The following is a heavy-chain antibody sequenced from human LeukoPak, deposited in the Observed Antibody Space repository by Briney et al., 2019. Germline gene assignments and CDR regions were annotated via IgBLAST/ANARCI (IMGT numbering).Heavy chain of an antibody. CDR1: GYTFTSYA. CDR2: INAGNGNT. V-gene: IGHV1-3*01. CDR3: ARVVITRTTHDAFDI. Sequence: ASVKVSCKASGYTFTSYAMHWVRQAPGQRLEWMGWINAGNGNTKYSQKFQGRVTITRDTSASTAYMELSSLRSEDTAVYYCARVVITRTTHDAFDIWGQGTMVTVSS. J-gene: IGHJ3*02. D-gene: IGHD3-22*01.